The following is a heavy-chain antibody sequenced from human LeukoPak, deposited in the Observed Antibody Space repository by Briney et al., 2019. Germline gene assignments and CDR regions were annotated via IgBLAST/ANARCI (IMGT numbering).Heavy chain of an antibody. CDR3: AKEAIGYSFSQC. D-gene: IGHD1-26*01. CDR1: GFTFSSYA. V-gene: IGHV3-30-3*01. CDR2: ISYDGSNK. Sequence: GRSLRLSCAASGFTFSSYAMHWVRQAPGKGLEWVAVISYDGSNKYYADSVKGRFTISRDNSKNTLYLQMNSLRADDTAVYYCAKEAIGYSFSQCWGQGTLVTVSS. J-gene: IGHJ4*02.